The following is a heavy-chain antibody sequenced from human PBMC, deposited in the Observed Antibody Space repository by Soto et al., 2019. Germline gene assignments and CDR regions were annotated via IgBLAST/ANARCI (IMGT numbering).Heavy chain of an antibody. CDR2: VYSGGST. CDR3: ARDFSGKNDAFDI. Sequence: GGSLRLSCASSGFTFRSYAMIWVRQPPGKGLEWVSVVYSGGSTYYADSVKGRFTVSRDNSKNTLYLQMNSLRAEDTAVYYCARDFSGKNDAFDIWGQGTVVTVSS. D-gene: IGHD3-10*01. V-gene: IGHV3-66*01. J-gene: IGHJ3*02. CDR1: GFTFRSYA.